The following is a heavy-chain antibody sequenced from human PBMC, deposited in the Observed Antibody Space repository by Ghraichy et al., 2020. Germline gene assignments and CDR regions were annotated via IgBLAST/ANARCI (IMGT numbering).Heavy chain of an antibody. Sequence: ASVKVSCKTSGHTFTSYGFSWVRQAPGQGLEWMGWISAYNGNTKYAQKFQGRLTMTTDRSTATAYMDLRSLRSDDTDVSYCARDLFPAQARVFGFWGQGTQISVSS. CDR1: GHTFTSYG. V-gene: IGHV1-18*01. CDR3: ARDLFPAQARVFGF. CDR2: ISAYNGNT. J-gene: IGHJ4*02. D-gene: IGHD3-10*01.